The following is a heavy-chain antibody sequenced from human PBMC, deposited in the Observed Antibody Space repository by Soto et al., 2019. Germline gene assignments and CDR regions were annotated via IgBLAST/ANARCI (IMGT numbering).Heavy chain of an antibody. D-gene: IGHD6-13*01. Sequence: SETLSLTCAVYVGSFSSYCWIWIRQPPGKGLEWIGEVSQSGSSNYNPSLKSRVTISVDTSKNQFSLRLSSVTAADTAVYYCARGLKGYSSSWYVDWGQGTQVTVSS. V-gene: IGHV4-34*01. CDR3: ARGLKGYSSSWYVD. J-gene: IGHJ4*02. CDR2: VSQSGSS. CDR1: VGSFSSYC.